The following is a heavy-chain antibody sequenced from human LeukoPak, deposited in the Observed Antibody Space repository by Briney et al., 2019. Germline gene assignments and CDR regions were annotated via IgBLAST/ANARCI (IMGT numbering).Heavy chain of an antibody. CDR2: IRSKANSYAT. CDR3: TRRGYGDLIDY. Sequence: GGSLRLSCAASGFTFSGSAMHWVRQASGIGLEWVGRIRSKANSYATAYAASVKGRFTISRDDSKNTAYLQMNSLKTEDTAVYYCTRRGYGDLIDYWGQGTLVTVSS. D-gene: IGHD4-17*01. CDR1: GFTFSGSA. J-gene: IGHJ4*02. V-gene: IGHV3-73*01.